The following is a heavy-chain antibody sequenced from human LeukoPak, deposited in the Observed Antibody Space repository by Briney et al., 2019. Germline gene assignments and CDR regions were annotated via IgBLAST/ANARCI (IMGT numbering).Heavy chain of an antibody. V-gene: IGHV4-39*07. D-gene: IGHD3-10*01. J-gene: IGHJ4*02. CDR2: IYYSGSN. Sequence: SETLSLTCTVSGGSISSSSYYWGWIRQPPGKGLEWIGSIYYSGSNYYNPSLKSRVTISVDTSKNQFSLKLSSVTAADTAVYYCAREGAGSYYNSWGQGTLVTVSS. CDR3: AREGAGSYYNS. CDR1: GGSISSSSYY.